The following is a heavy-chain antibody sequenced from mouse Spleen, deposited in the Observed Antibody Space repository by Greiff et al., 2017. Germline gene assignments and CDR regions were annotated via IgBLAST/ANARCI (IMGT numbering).Heavy chain of an antibody. CDR2: IDPSDSYT. Sequence: VKLQQPGAELVMPGASVKLSCKASGYTFTSYWMHWVKQRPGQGLEWIGEIDPSDSYTNYNQKFKGKATLTVDKSSSTAYMQLSSLTSEDSAVFYSAKAYYGISGFAYWGEGTLGTVSA. CDR3: AKAYYGISGFAY. CDR1: GYTFTSYW. V-gene: IGHV1-69*01. J-gene: IGHJ3*01. D-gene: IGHD1-1*01.